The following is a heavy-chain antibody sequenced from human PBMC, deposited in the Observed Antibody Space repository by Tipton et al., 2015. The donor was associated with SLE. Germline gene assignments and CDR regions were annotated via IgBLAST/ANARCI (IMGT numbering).Heavy chain of an antibody. J-gene: IGHJ4*02. CDR1: GGSISSSSYY. D-gene: IGHD1-26*01. CDR2: IYYSGST. V-gene: IGHV4-39*07. Sequence: TLSLTCTVSGGSISSSSYYWGWIRQPPGKGLEWIGSIYYSGSTYYNPSLKSRVTISVDTSKNQFSPKLSSVTAADTAVYYCARGPSDVGYWGQGTLVTVSS. CDR3: ARGPSDVGY.